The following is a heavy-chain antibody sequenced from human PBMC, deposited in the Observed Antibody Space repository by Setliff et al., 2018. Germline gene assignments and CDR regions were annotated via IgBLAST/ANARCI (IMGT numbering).Heavy chain of an antibody. V-gene: IGHV3-48*04. Sequence: SGGSLRLSCAASGFTFSSYSMTWIRQAPGKGLEWVSSSSSFGTMIYYADSVKGRFTISKDNAENSLYLQMNSLRAEDTALYYCARGRDYFDHWGQGSLVTVSS. CDR3: ARGRDYFDH. CDR2: SSSFGTMI. CDR1: GFTFSSYS. J-gene: IGHJ4*02.